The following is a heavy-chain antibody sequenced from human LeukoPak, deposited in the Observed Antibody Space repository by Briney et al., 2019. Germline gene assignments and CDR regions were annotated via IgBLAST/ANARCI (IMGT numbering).Heavy chain of an antibody. CDR3: ASNLAFGGDDC. D-gene: IGHD3-16*01. CDR1: GGSFSGCY. Sequence: SETLSLTCADYGGSFSGCYWSWIRQPPGKGLEWIGEINHSGSTNYNPSLKSRVTISVDTSKNQFSLKLSSVTAADTAVYYCASNLAFGGDDCWGQGTLVTVSS. CDR2: INHSGST. V-gene: IGHV4-34*01. J-gene: IGHJ4*02.